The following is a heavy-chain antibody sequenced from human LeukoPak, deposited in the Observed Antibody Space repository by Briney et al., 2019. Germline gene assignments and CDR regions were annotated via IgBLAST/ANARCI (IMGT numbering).Heavy chain of an antibody. CDR3: ARPATYCGGDCYGNDAFDI. D-gene: IGHD2-21*02. CDR2: IWYDGSNK. CDR1: GFTFSSYW. Sequence: PGGSLRLSCAASGFTFSSYWMHWVRQAPGKGLEWVAVIWYDGSNKYYADSVKGRFTISRDNSKNTLYLQMNSLRAEDTAVYYCARPATYCGGDCYGNDAFDIWGQGTMVTVSS. V-gene: IGHV3-33*08. J-gene: IGHJ3*02.